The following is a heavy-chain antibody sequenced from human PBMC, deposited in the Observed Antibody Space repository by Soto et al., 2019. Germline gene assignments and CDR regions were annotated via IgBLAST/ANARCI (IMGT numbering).Heavy chain of an antibody. Sequence: ASVKVSCKASGYTCTGYDMHWVRQAPGQGLEWMGWINPNSGGTNYAQKFQGRVTMTRDTSISTAYMELSRLRSDDTAVYYCARGPIDYDFWSDSFVYDYWGQGTRVTVSS. J-gene: IGHJ4*02. CDR2: INPNSGGT. CDR3: ARGPIDYDFWSDSFVYDY. D-gene: IGHD3-3*01. V-gene: IGHV1-2*02. CDR1: GYTCTGYD.